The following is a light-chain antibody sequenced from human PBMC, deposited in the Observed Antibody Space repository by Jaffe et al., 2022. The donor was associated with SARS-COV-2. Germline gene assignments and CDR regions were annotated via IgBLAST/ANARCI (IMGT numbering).Light chain of an antibody. CDR2: DVS. CDR3: CSYAGSFTFYV. V-gene: IGLV2-11*01. Sequence: QSALTQPRSVSGSPGQSVTISCAGTSSDVGGYNYVSWYQQRPGKAPKLMIYDVSQRPSRVPGRFSGSKSGNTASLTISGLQAEDEADYYCCSYAGSFTFYVFGTGTKVTVL. J-gene: IGLJ1*01. CDR1: SSDVGGYNY.